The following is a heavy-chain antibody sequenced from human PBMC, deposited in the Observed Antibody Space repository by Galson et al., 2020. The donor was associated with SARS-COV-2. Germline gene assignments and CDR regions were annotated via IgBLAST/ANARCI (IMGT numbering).Heavy chain of an antibody. V-gene: IGHV3-30*04. CDR2: ISYDGSNK. Sequence: TGGSLRLSCAASGFTFSSYAMHWVRQAPGKGLEWVAVISYDGSNKYYADSVKGRFTISRDNSKNTLYLQMNSLRAEDTAVYYCARGGGQLLYPIHYYYYYGMDVWGQGTTVTVSS. D-gene: IGHD2-2*02. CDR3: ARGGGQLLYPIHYYYYYGMDV. J-gene: IGHJ6*02. CDR1: GFTFSSYA.